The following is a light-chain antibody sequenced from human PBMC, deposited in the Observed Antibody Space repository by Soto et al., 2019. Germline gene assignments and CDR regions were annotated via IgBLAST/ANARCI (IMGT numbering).Light chain of an antibody. CDR3: QQANSFPLT. CDR1: QIISTY. CDR2: AAS. J-gene: IGKJ4*01. V-gene: IGKV1-39*01. Sequence: DIQMTQSPSSLSASVGDRVTITCRASQIISTYLNWYQQRAGLAPRLLIYAASSLQSGVPPRFSGSGSGTDFTLTISSLQPEDFATYYCQQANSFPLTFGGGTKVDVK.